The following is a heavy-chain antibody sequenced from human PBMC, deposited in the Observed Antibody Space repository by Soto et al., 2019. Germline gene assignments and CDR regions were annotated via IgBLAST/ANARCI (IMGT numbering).Heavy chain of an antibody. Sequence: ASVKVSCKASGGTFSSYAISWVRQAPGQGLEWMGWISAYNGNTNYAQKLQGRVTMTTDTSTSTAYMELRSLRSDDTAVYYCARGSGSSGWHKAVQDYWGQGTLVTVSS. CDR1: GGTFSSYA. D-gene: IGHD6-19*01. J-gene: IGHJ4*02. V-gene: IGHV1-18*01. CDR3: ARGSGSSGWHKAVQDY. CDR2: ISAYNGNT.